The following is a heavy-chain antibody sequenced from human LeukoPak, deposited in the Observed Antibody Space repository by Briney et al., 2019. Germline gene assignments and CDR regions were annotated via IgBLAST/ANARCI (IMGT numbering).Heavy chain of an antibody. J-gene: IGHJ4*02. V-gene: IGHV3-9*01. CDR3: TRGHQLLYSALKGNNYFDD. Sequence: GGSLRLSCAASGFTLGDYDIHWVRQAPGKGPEWVSSISSNSDTIAYAEPVKGRFTISRDNAKNSLYLQMSSLRAEDTAVYYCTRGHQLLYSALKGNNYFDDWGQGTLVTVSS. CDR2: ISSNSDTI. CDR1: GFTLGDYD. D-gene: IGHD2-2*02.